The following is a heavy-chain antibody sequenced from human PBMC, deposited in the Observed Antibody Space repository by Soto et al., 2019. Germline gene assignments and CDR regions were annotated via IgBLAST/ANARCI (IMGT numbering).Heavy chain of an antibody. CDR1: GYTFTSYY. J-gene: IGHJ6*02. V-gene: IGHV1-46*01. Sequence: QVQLVQSGAEVKKPGASVKVSCKASGYTFTSYYMHWLRQAPGQRLERMGTSNPSGGSTSYAQKFKGSVTMATATYTSTLYMEWSRPGSEDTAVYYCAGRGGTSYSYSMDVWGQGTTVTVSS. CDR3: AGRGGTSYSYSMDV. D-gene: IGHD1-26*01. CDR2: SNPSGGST.